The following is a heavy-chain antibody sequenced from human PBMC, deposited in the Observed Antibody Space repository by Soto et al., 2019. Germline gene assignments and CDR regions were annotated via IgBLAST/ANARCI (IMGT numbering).Heavy chain of an antibody. J-gene: IGHJ6*02. Sequence: SQTLSLTCAISGDSVSSNSAAWNWIRQSPSRGLEWLGRTYYRSKWYNDYAVSVKSRITINPDTSKNQFSLQLNSVTPEDTAVYYCARAPMRASKRSSSWYYYYYGMDVWGQGTTVTVAS. V-gene: IGHV6-1*01. CDR3: ARAPMRASKRSSSWYYYYYGMDV. D-gene: IGHD6-13*01. CDR2: TYYRSKWYN. CDR1: GDSVSSNSAA.